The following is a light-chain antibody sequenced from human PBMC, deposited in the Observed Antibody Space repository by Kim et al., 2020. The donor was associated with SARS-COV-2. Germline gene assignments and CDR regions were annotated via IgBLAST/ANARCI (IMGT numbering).Light chain of an antibody. CDR1: SSNVGAGYD. CDR3: QSYDTGLSGYV. J-gene: IGLJ1*01. CDR2: GNS. Sequence: QSVLTQPPSVSGAPGQGVTISCTGTSSNVGAGYDVHWYQQLPGTAPKLFIYGNSNRPSGVPERFSGSKSGPSASLAITGLQAEDEADYYCQSYDTGLSGYVFGTGTKVTVL. V-gene: IGLV1-40*01.